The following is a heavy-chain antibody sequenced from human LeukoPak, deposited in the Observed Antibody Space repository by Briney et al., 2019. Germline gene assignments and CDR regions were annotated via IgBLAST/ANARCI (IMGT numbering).Heavy chain of an antibody. Sequence: ASVTVSFKASGYTFTSYYMHWVRQAPGQGLEWMGIINPSGGSTSYAQKFQGRVTMTRDTSTSTVYMELSSLRSEDTAVYYCAGDGWGYYYYYGMDVWGQGTTVTVSS. CDR1: GYTFTSYY. V-gene: IGHV1-46*01. J-gene: IGHJ6*02. CDR2: INPSGGST. D-gene: IGHD6-19*01. CDR3: AGDGWGYYYYYGMDV.